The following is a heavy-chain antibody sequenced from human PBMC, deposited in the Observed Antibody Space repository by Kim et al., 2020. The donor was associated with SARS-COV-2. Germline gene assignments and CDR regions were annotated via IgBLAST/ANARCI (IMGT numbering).Heavy chain of an antibody. J-gene: IGHJ4*02. CDR2: ISSSGSTI. D-gene: IGHD4-17*01. Sequence: GGSLRLSCAASGFTFSDYYMSWIRQAPGKGLEWVSYISSSGSTIYYADSVKGRFTISRDNAKNSLYLQMNSLRAEDTAVYYCARDGVYGDYDYDWYYFDYWGQGTLVTVSS. CDR1: GFTFSDYY. V-gene: IGHV3-11*01. CDR3: ARDGVYGDYDYDWYYFDY.